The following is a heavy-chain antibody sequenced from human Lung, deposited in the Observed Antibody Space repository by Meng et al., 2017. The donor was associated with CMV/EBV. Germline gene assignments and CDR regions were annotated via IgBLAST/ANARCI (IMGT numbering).Heavy chain of an antibody. CDR2: IPHRGSS. D-gene: IGHD3-10*01. CDR3: LRRSGGSV. J-gene: IGHJ1*01. CDR1: GDSITNHNW. Sequence: QVRVRESAPALVKPSETLSLTCAVSGDSITNHNWWAWVRQPPGKGLEWIGEIPHRGSSAYNPSLKSRVSMSIDKSKNQFSLKLTSVTAADTAVYHCLRRSGGSVWGQGTLVTVSS. V-gene: IGHV4-4*02.